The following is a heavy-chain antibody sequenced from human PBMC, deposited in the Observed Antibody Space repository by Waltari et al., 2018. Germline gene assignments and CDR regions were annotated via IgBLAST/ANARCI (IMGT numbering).Heavy chain of an antibody. Sequence: QLQLQESGPGLVKPSETLSLTCTVSGGSISSSSYYWGWIRQPPGKGLEWIGSIYYSASTYYNPSLKSRVTISVDTSKNQFSLKLSSVTAADTAVYYCAVDYGGNGIDYWGQGTLVTVSS. CDR1: GGSISSSSYY. CDR3: AVDYGGNGIDY. CDR2: IYYSAST. D-gene: IGHD4-17*01. V-gene: IGHV4-39*01. J-gene: IGHJ4*02.